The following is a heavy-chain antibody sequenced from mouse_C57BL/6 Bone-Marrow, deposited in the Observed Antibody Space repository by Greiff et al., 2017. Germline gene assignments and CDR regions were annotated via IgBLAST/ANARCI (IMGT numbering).Heavy chain of an antibody. J-gene: IGHJ1*03. CDR2: IHPNSGST. Sequence: QVQLQQPGAELVKPGASVKLSCKASGYTFTSYWMHWVKQRPGQGLEWIGMIHPNSGSTNYNEKFKSKATLTVDKSSSTAYMQLSSLTSEDSAVYYCARWGHYYGSRGYWYFDVWGTGTTVTVSS. V-gene: IGHV1-64*01. CDR3: ARWGHYYGSRGYWYFDV. D-gene: IGHD1-1*01. CDR1: GYTFTSYW.